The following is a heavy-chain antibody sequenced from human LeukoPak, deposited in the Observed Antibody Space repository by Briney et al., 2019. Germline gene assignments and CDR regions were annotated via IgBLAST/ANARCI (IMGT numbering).Heavy chain of an antibody. CDR2: ISSSSSYI. J-gene: IGHJ2*01. CDR1: GFTVSSYS. Sequence: GGSLRLSCAASGFTVSSYSMNWVRQAPGKGLEWVSSISSSSSYIYYADSVKGRFTISRDNAKNSLYLQMNSLRAEDTAVYYCARVPLGYFDLWGRGTLVTVSS. V-gene: IGHV3-21*01. CDR3: ARVPLGYFDL.